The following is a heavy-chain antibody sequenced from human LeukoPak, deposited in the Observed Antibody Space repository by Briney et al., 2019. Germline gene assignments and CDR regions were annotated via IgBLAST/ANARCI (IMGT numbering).Heavy chain of an antibody. CDR1: GFTVSSNY. CDR2: IYSGGST. Sequence: PGGSLRLSCAASGFTVSSNYMSWVRQAPGKGLEWVSVIYSGGSTYYADSVKGRFTISRDNSKNTLYLQMNSLRAEDTAVYYCARGRRPDAFVSWGQGTRVTVSS. J-gene: IGHJ3*02. V-gene: IGHV3-66*01. CDR3: ARGRRPDAFVS.